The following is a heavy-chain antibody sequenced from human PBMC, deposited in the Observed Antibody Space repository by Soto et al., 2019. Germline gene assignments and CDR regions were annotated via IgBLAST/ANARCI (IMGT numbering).Heavy chain of an antibody. CDR2: ITDSGGGT. D-gene: IGHD3-10*01. V-gene: IGHV3-23*01. Sequence: GGSLRLSCAASGFTFSSQAMSWVRQAPGKGLEWVSRITDSGGGTHYADSVKGRFTISRDNSGNTLYLQMNSLRVEDTAVYYCAVGSGSSSIWRYWGQGTLVTVSS. J-gene: IGHJ4*02. CDR1: GFTFSSQA. CDR3: AVGSGSSSIWRY.